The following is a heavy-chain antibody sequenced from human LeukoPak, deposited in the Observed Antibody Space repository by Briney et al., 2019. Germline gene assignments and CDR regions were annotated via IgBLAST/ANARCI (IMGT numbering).Heavy chain of an antibody. Sequence: SETLSLTCAVYGGSFSGYYWSWIRQPPGKGLEWIGEINHSGSTNYNPSLKSRVTISVDTSKNQFSLKLSSVTAADTAVYYCTFQGIDYWGQGTLVTVSS. CDR2: INHSGST. J-gene: IGHJ4*02. CDR1: GGSFSGYY. V-gene: IGHV4-34*01. CDR3: TFQGIDY.